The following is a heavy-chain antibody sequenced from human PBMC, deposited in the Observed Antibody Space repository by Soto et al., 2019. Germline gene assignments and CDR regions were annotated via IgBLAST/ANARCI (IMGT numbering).Heavy chain of an antibody. V-gene: IGHV5-51*01. Sequence: PGESLKISCQGSGYTFIRSWIGWVRQMPGKGLEWMGIIYPGDSDIRYGQSFQGQVTISVDKSINTVYLQWSSLKASDTAMYYCARYNYYAVDPWGQGTLVT. CDR1: GYTFIRSW. D-gene: IGHD3-10*01. CDR2: IYPGDSDI. J-gene: IGHJ5*02. CDR3: ARYNYYAVDP.